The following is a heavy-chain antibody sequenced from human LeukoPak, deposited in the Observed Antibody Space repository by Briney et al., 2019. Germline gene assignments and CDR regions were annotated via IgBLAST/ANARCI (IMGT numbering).Heavy chain of an antibody. Sequence: SETLSLTCTVSGGSISSYHWSWIRQPAGKGLEWIGRIYTSGSTNYNPSLKSRVTMSIDTSKNQFSLELSSVTAADTAVYCCARSYNNYGSYLDCWGQGTLVTVSS. D-gene: IGHD4-11*01. CDR1: GGSISSYH. V-gene: IGHV4-4*07. CDR3: ARSYNNYGSYLDC. CDR2: IYTSGST. J-gene: IGHJ4*02.